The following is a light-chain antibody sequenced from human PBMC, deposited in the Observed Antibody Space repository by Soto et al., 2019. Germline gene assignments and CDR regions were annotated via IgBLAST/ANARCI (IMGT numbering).Light chain of an antibody. Sequence: QSALTQPPSVSGGPGQRVTISCTGSSSNIGARYDVHWYQQVPGTAPKLLIYGNSNRPSGVPDRFSGSKSGTSGSLAITGLQAEDEADYYCQSYDTSLSGYVFGTGTKLTVL. J-gene: IGLJ1*01. CDR2: GNS. CDR3: QSYDTSLSGYV. V-gene: IGLV1-40*01. CDR1: SSNIGARYD.